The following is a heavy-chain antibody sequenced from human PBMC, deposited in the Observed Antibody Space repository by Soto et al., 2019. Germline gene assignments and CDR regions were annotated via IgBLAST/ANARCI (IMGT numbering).Heavy chain of an antibody. CDR1: GFTFSSYA. CDR3: AKRRGAGGHFDY. J-gene: IGHJ4*02. Sequence: LRLSCAASGFTFSSYAMGWVRQGPGKGLEWVAVVSIGGSTHYADSVRGRLTISRDNSKNTLSLQMNSLTAEDTAVYFCAKRRGAGGHFDYWGQGALVSVSS. V-gene: IGHV3-23*01. CDR2: VSIGGST. D-gene: IGHD2-15*01.